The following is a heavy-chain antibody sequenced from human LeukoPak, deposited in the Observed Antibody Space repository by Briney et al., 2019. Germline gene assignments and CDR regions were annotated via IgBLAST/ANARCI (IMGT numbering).Heavy chain of an antibody. V-gene: IGHV3-72*01. CDR2: TRKKANSYTT. D-gene: IGHD5-18*01. J-gene: IGHJ4*02. CDR3: ARVMSVDTAVLDY. CDR1: GSTFSDHY. Sequence: PGGSLRLSCAASGSTFSDHYMDWVRQAPGKGLEXXXRTRKKANSYTTEYAASVKGRFTISRDDSKNSLYLQMNSLETEDTAVYYCARVMSVDTAVLDYWGQGTLVTVSS.